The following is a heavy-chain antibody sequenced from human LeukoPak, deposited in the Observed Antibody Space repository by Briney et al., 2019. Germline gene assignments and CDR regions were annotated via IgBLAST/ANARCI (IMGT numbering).Heavy chain of an antibody. J-gene: IGHJ4*02. CDR1: GFTFSSYG. CDR3: AKAHGSGSYHPDY. CDR2: ISYDGSNK. V-gene: IGHV3-30*18. Sequence: PGGSLRLSCAASGFTFSSYGMHWVRQAPGKGLDWVAVISYDGSNKYYADSVKGRFTISRDNSKNTLYLQMNSLRAEDTAVYYCAKAHGSGSYHPDYWGQGTLVTVCS. D-gene: IGHD3-10*01.